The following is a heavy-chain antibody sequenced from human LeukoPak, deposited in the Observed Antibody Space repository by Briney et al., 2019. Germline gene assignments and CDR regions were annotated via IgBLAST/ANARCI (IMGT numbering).Heavy chain of an antibody. Sequence: PSETLSLTCTVSGGSISSYYWSWIRQPPGQGLEWIGYIYYSGSTNYNPSLNSRVTVTVDTSKTQFPLKLTSMTAADTAVYYCARGRLGRQHASFFECWGHGTLVTVSS. CDR3: ARGRLGRQHASFFEC. CDR2: IYYSGST. V-gene: IGHV4-59*08. CDR1: GGSISSYY. J-gene: IGHJ4*01. D-gene: IGHD2-2*01.